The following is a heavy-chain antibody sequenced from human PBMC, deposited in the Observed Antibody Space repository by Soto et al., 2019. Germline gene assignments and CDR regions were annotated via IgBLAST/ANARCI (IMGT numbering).Heavy chain of an antibody. CDR1: GFTFSIYG. J-gene: IGHJ6*02. D-gene: IGHD2-21*01. Sequence: GGSLRLSCAASGFTFSIYGMHWVRDAPGKGLEWVAVISYDGSNKYYADSVKGRFTVSRDNSKNTLYLQMNSLRAEDTAVYYCAKDGGGSGPAIGYYYYGMDVWGQGTTVTVSS. CDR3: AKDGGGSGPAIGYYYYGMDV. V-gene: IGHV3-30*18. CDR2: ISYDGSNK.